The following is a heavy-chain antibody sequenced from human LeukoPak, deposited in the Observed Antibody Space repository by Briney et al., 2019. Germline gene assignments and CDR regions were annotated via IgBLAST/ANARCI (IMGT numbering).Heavy chain of an antibody. CDR1: GFTFRFFE. CDR2: ISASGDAI. CDR3: ARDFECSGGSCYSAY. D-gene: IGHD2-15*01. Sequence: GGSLRLSCAASGFTFRFFEMNWFRQAPGRGLEWIAYISASGDAIDYAESVKGRFTISRDNAKSSLYLHMNNLRAEDTAVYYCARDFECSGGSCYSAYWGQGTLVTVSS. J-gene: IGHJ4*02. V-gene: IGHV3-48*03.